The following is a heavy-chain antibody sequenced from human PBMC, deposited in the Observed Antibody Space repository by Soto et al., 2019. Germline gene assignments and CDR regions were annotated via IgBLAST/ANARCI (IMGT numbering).Heavy chain of an antibody. CDR3: ARHADYGDYPRYCYYGMDV. Sequence: EVQLVQSGAEVKKPGESLKISCKGSGYSFTSYWIGWVRQMPGKGLEWMGIIYPGDSDTRYSPSFQGQVTISADKSISTAYLQWSSLKASDTAMYYCARHADYGDYPRYCYYGMDVWGRGTTVTVSS. CDR2: IYPGDSDT. D-gene: IGHD4-17*01. V-gene: IGHV5-51*01. CDR1: GYSFTSYW. J-gene: IGHJ6*02.